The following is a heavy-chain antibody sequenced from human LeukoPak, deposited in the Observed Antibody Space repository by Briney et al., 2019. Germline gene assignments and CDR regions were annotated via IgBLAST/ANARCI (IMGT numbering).Heavy chain of an antibody. CDR3: AKGLGTIGWSLSTFDY. Sequence: GGSLRLSCAASGFTFSNYAMTWVRQAPGKGLERVSRISDVGGSTYYADSVKGRFTISRDNSKNTLYLQMNTLRAEDTAVYYCAKGLGTIGWSLSTFDYWGQGTLVTVST. V-gene: IGHV3-23*01. CDR1: GFTFSNYA. D-gene: IGHD6-19*01. CDR2: ISDVGGST. J-gene: IGHJ4*02.